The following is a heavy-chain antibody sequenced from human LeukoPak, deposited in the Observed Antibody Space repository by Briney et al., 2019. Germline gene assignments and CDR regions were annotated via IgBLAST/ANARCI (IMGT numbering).Heavy chain of an antibody. CDR3: ARDGSFTSGSYFDS. J-gene: IGHJ4*02. V-gene: IGHV3-48*03. Sequence: GGPLRLSCAAPGFPFSSYEMNWVRQGPGKGPGWVAYISGDGHTVFYGYSLKGRFTISRDNAKNSLYLQINNLRAEDTAIYYCARDGSFTSGSYFDSWGQGTLVTVSS. CDR1: GFPFSSYE. D-gene: IGHD6-19*01. CDR2: ISGDGHTV.